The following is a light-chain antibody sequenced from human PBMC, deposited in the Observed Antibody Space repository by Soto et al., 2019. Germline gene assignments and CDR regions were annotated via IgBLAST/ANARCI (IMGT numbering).Light chain of an antibody. J-gene: IGLJ1*01. CDR1: SSDVGGYKY. V-gene: IGLV2-11*01. CDR2: DVS. CDR3: CSYAGSYTDV. Sequence: QSVLTQPRSVSGSPGQSVTISCTGTSSDVGGYKYVCWYQQHPGKAPKLMIYDVSKRPSGVPDRFSCSKSGNTASLTISGLQAEDEADYYCCSYAGSYTDVFGIGTKGTV.